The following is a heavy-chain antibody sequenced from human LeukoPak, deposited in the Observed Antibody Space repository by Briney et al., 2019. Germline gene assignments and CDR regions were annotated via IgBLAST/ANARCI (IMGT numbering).Heavy chain of an antibody. D-gene: IGHD6-13*01. CDR3: AKDRRPNSYSSSWLDY. CDR2: ISVYNGNT. V-gene: IGHV1-18*01. J-gene: IGHJ4*02. Sequence: GASVKVSCKASGYTFTSYGISWVRQAPGQGLEWMGWISVYNGNTNYAQKFQGRVTMTTDTSTSTAYMELRSLRSDDTAVYYCAKDRRPNSYSSSWLDYWGQGTLITVSS. CDR1: GYTFTSYG.